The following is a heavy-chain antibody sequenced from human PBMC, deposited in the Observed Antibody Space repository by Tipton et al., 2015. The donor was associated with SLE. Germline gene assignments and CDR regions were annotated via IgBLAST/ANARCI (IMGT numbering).Heavy chain of an antibody. CDR1: GGSFSGYY. Sequence: TLSLTCAVYGGSFSGYYWTWIRQPPGTGLEWIGEIDHSVSTNYNPSLKSLVTISVDTFKNQFSLKLSSVTAADTAVYYCARDGDIVVVTAIHGYFDLWGRGTLVTVSS. D-gene: IGHD2-21*02. CDR3: ARDGDIVVVTAIHGYFDL. V-gene: IGHV4-34*01. J-gene: IGHJ2*01. CDR2: IDHSVST.